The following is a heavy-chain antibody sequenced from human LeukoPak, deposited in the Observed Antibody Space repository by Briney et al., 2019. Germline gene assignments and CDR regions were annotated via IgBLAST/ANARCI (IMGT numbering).Heavy chain of an antibody. CDR3: ARHAFASPLDT. D-gene: IGHD3-16*01. J-gene: IGHJ5*02. CDR2: IFHTGDS. Sequence: PSETLSLTCTVSDVAMSDYYWSWIRQPPGKGLEWIAHIFHTGDSNQNPSLKGRVSVSLDIPKNELSLKLSSVSAADTAVYYCARHAFASPLDTWGQGTAVIVSS. CDR1: DVAMSDYY. V-gene: IGHV4-59*08.